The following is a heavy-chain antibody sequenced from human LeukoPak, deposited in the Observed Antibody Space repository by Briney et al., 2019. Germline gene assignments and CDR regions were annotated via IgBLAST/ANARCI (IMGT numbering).Heavy chain of an antibody. V-gene: IGHV3-48*03. CDR1: GFTLSSYE. CDR2: ISSIGSTI. CDR3: AIEARSSGYYFDY. D-gene: IGHD3-22*01. J-gene: IGHJ4*02. Sequence: GGSLRLSCPASGFTLSSYEMNWVRQVAGKGVEWVSYISSIGSTIYYADSVKGRFTISRDNAKNSLYLQMNSLRAEDTAVYYCAIEARSSGYYFDYWGRGTLVTVSS.